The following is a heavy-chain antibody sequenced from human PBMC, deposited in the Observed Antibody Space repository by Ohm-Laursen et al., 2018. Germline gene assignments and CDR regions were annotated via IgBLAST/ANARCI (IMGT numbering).Heavy chain of an antibody. CDR1: GGSISSYY. Sequence: SETLSLTCTVSGGSISSYYWSWIRQPPGKGLEWIGYIYYSGSTNYNPSLKSRVTISVDTSKTQFSLKLSSGTAADTAVYYCARVEQQLTYYFDYWGQGTLVTVSS. D-gene: IGHD6-13*01. CDR2: IYYSGST. CDR3: ARVEQQLTYYFDY. J-gene: IGHJ4*02. V-gene: IGHV4-59*08.